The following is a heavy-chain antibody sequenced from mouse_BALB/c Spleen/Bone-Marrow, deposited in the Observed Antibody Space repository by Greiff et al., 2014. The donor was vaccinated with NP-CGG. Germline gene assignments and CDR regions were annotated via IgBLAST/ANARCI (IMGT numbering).Heavy chain of an antibody. CDR2: IYPYNGGT. Sequence: EVKLMESGPELVKPGASVKISCKASGYTFTDYNMHWVKQSHGKSLEWIGYIYPYNGGTGYNQKFKSKATLTVDNSFSTAYMELRSLTSEDSAVYYCARSYGNWYFDVWGAGTTVTVSS. CDR3: ARSYGNWYFDV. V-gene: IGHV1S29*02. CDR1: GYTFTDYN. D-gene: IGHD2-10*02. J-gene: IGHJ1*01.